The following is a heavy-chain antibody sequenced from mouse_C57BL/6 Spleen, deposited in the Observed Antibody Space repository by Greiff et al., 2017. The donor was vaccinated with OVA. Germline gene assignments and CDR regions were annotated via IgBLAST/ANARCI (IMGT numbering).Heavy chain of an antibody. CDR2: ISSGSSTI. V-gene: IGHV5-17*01. D-gene: IGHD1-1*01. CDR3: ARNGYGGSYRIYYYAMDY. Sequence: EVNLVESGGGLVKPGGSLKLSCAASGFTFSDYGMHWVRQAPEKGLEWVAYISSGSSTIYYADTVKGRFTISRDNDKNTLFLQMTSLRSEDTAMYYCARNGYGGSYRIYYYAMDYWGQGTSVTVSS. CDR1: GFTFSDYG. J-gene: IGHJ4*01.